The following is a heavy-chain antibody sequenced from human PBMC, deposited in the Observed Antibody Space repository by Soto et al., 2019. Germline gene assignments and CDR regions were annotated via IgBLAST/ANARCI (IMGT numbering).Heavy chain of an antibody. D-gene: IGHD6-6*01. CDR2: ISFEGSKK. CDR1: GFTFSGYG. Sequence: QVQLVESGEGVVQPGRSLRLSCAASGFTFSGYGMHWVRQAPGKGLEWVAVISFEGSKKYYANSVEGRFTISRDNSKNTLFLQMNSLRAEDTAVYYCAKGGSSSARYFDTWGQGTLVTVSS. V-gene: IGHV3-30*18. J-gene: IGHJ5*02. CDR3: AKGGSSSARYFDT.